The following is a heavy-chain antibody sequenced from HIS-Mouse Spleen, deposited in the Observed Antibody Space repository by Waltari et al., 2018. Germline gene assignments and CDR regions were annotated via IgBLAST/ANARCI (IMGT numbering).Heavy chain of an antibody. CDR2: ISRSSSYI. CDR1: GFTFSSYS. D-gene: IGHD6-19*01. J-gene: IGHJ3*02. V-gene: IGHV3-21*01. CDR3: ARDRGQWLANDAFDI. Sequence: EVQLVESGGGLVKPGGSLRLSCAASGFTFSSYSMNWVRQAPGKGVEWVSSISRSSSYIDYADSVKGRFTISRDNAKNSLYLQMNSLRAEDTAVYYCARDRGQWLANDAFDIWGQGTMVTVSS.